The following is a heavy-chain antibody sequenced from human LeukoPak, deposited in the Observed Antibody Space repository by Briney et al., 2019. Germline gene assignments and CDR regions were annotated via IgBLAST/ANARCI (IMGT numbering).Heavy chain of an antibody. Sequence: PGGSLRLSCAASGFTFSSYAMSWVRQAPGKGLEWVSATSGSGGSTYYADSVKGRFTISRDNSKNTLYLQMNSLRAEDTAVYYCAKDDSGSWASYFDYWGQGTLVTVSS. CDR2: TSGSGGST. CDR1: GFTFSSYA. D-gene: IGHD3-10*01. CDR3: AKDDSGSWASYFDY. V-gene: IGHV3-23*01. J-gene: IGHJ4*02.